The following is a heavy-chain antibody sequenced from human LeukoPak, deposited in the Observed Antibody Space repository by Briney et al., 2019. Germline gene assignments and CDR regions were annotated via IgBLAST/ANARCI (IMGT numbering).Heavy chain of an antibody. CDR1: GFSFSNYE. V-gene: IGHV3-48*03. D-gene: IGHD3-16*01. CDR2: IITGSTI. J-gene: IGHJ4*02. Sequence: GGSLRLSCAASGFSFSNYEMNWVRQAPGKGLEWVSKIITGSTIHYADSVKGRFTISRDDAKSSLYLQMNSLRAEDTAVYYCSGGSRFVDYWGQGTLVTVSS. CDR3: SGGSRFVDY.